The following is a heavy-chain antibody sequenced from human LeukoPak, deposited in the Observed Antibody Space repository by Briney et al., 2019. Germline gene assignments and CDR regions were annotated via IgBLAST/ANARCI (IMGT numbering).Heavy chain of an antibody. D-gene: IGHD5-12*01. J-gene: IGHJ3*02. CDR2: FYDTGST. CDR3: ARHTRPGCSGYENAFDI. Sequence: SETLSLTCTVSGGSIRSRNYYWDGIRQPPGKGLEWIGNFYDTGSTYYNPSLKSRVTICGDTSKNQFSLKLTPVTAADTAVYYCARHTRPGCSGYENAFDIWGQGTMVTVSS. V-gene: IGHV4-39*01. CDR1: GGSIRSRNYY.